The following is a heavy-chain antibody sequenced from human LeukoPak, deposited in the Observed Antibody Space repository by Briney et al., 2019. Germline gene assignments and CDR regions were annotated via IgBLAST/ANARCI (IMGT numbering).Heavy chain of an antibody. D-gene: IGHD6-13*01. V-gene: IGHV1-2*02. Sequence: ASVKVSCKASGYTFTGYYMRWVRQAPGQGLEWMGWINPNSGGTNYAQKFQGRVTMTRDTSISTAYMELSRLRSDDTAVYYCARDSGIAAAGAPANWGQGTLVTVSS. CDR1: GYTFTGYY. J-gene: IGHJ4*02. CDR2: INPNSGGT. CDR3: ARDSGIAAAGAPAN.